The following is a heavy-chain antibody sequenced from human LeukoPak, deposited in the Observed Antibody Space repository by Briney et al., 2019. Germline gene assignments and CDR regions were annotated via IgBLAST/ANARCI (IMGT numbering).Heavy chain of an antibody. CDR2: INAGNGNT. Sequence: SSVKVSCMASGYTFTAYTIHWVRQAPGQRLEWMGWINAGNGNTRSSQKFQGRVTITRDTSASTAYMELGSLRPEDTAVYYCARGPRSDFWTGYYENWFDPWGQGTLVTVSS. CDR3: ARGPRSDFWTGYYENWFDP. J-gene: IGHJ5*02. D-gene: IGHD3/OR15-3a*01. V-gene: IGHV1-3*01. CDR1: GYTFTAYT.